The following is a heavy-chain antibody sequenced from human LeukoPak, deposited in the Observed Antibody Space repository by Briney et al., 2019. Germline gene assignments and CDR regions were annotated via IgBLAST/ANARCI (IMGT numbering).Heavy chain of an antibody. V-gene: IGHV4-59*12. D-gene: IGHD6-13*01. Sequence: SETLSLTCTVSGGSISSYYWSWIRQPPGRVLEWIGYIYYSGSTNYNPSLKSRVTISVDTSKNQLSLKVSSVSAADTAVYYCARAYSSSWYWNWFDPWGQGTLVTVSS. CDR3: ARAYSSSWYWNWFDP. J-gene: IGHJ5*02. CDR1: GGSISSYY. CDR2: IYYSGST.